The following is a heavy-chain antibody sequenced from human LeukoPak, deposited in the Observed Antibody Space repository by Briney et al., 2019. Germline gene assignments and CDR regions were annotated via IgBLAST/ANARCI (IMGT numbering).Heavy chain of an antibody. Sequence: GGSLRLSCAASGSTFSTYWMSWVRRAPGKGLEWVANINQDGSQTFYVDSVKGRFTISRDNPGNSVYLQMNSPRAEDTAVYYCARLMFLWPPIYFDYWGQGTLVTVSS. CDR3: ARLMFLWPPIYFDY. J-gene: IGHJ4*02. V-gene: IGHV3-7*01. CDR2: INQDGSQT. CDR1: GSTFSTYW. D-gene: IGHD2-8*01.